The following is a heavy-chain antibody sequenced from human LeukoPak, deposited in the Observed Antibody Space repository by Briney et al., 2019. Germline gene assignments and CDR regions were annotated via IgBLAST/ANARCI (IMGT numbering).Heavy chain of an antibody. CDR1: GGSFSGYY. CDR2: INHSGST. D-gene: IGHD6-6*01. Sequence: KPSETLSLTCAVYGGSFSGYYWSWTRQPPGKGLEWIGEINHSGSTSYNPSLKSRVTISVDTSKNQFSLKLSSVTAADTAVYYCARVAARNWFDPWGQGTLVTVSS. J-gene: IGHJ5*02. V-gene: IGHV4-34*01. CDR3: ARVAARNWFDP.